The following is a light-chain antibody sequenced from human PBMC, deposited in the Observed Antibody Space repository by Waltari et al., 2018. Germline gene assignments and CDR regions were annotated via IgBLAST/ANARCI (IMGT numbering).Light chain of an antibody. CDR3: SSVTRSSTWV. Sequence: QSALTQPASVSGSPGQSITIPCTGTSRDGGGYGYVSWYQQYPGKAPKLMIYEVRNLPSGVSNRFSGSKSGNTASLTISGLQAEDEADYYCSSVTRSSTWVFGGGTKLTVL. CDR2: EVR. J-gene: IGLJ3*02. CDR1: SRDGGGYGY. V-gene: IGLV2-14*01.